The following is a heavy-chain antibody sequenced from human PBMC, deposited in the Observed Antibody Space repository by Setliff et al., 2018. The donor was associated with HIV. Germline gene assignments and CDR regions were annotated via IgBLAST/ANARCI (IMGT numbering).Heavy chain of an antibody. V-gene: IGHV4-4*02. CDR2: VFHSGSA. CDR1: GGPLNSRNW. D-gene: IGHD3-10*01. CDR3: ARDHVFGSRTGFDP. Sequence: PSETLSLTCAVSGGPLNSRNWWSWVRQPPGKGLEWIGEVFHSGSANSNASLRSRVMISVDTSKNQFSLKLSALTAADTAVYYCARDHVFGSRTGFDPWGPGILVTVSS. J-gene: IGHJ5*02.